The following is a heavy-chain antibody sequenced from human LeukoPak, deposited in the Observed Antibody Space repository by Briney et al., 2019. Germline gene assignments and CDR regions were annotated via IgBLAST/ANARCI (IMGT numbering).Heavy chain of an antibody. D-gene: IGHD6-13*01. CDR1: GFTFSSYS. Sequence: GGSLRLSCAASGFTFSSYSMNWVRQAPGKGLEWVSYISSSSSTIYYADSVKGRFTISRDNAKNLLYLQMNSLRAEDTAVYYCARGLGYSSSWYPTPWGQGTLVTVSS. CDR2: ISSSSSTI. CDR3: ARGLGYSSSWYPTP. J-gene: IGHJ5*02. V-gene: IGHV3-48*04.